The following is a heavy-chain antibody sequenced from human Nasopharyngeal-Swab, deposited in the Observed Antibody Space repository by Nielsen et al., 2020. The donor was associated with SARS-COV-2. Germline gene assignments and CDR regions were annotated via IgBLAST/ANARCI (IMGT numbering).Heavy chain of an antibody. Sequence: ETLSLTCAASGFTFNTYSMTWVRQAPGKGLEWVSLINGGGSLTYYADSVKGRFTISRDNSKNTLYLQMNRLKADDTAIYYCAKESLRREMATMSAHDYWGQGTLVTVSS. CDR2: INGGGSLT. V-gene: IGHV3-23*01. CDR1: GFTFNTYS. J-gene: IGHJ4*02. CDR3: AKESLRREMATMSAHDY. D-gene: IGHD5-24*01.